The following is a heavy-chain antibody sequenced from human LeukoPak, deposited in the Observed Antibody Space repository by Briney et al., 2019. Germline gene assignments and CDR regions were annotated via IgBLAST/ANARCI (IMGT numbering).Heavy chain of an antibody. D-gene: IGHD6-13*01. CDR1: GDSISSSY. CDR3: ARHGNAYSSSWFDY. Sequence: SEPLSLPCTVSGDSISSSYWTWIRQPPGKGLEWIGYFYYSGSTNYNPSLKSRVTISLDTSRNQFSLKLTSVTTADTAVYYCARHGNAYSSSWFDYWGQGTLASVSS. V-gene: IGHV4-59*08. CDR2: FYYSGST. J-gene: IGHJ4*02.